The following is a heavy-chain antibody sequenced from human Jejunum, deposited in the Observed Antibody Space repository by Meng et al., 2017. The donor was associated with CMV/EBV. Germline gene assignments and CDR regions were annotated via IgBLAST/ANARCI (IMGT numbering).Heavy chain of an antibody. J-gene: IGHJ2*01. CDR2: IKQDGSDK. V-gene: IGHV3-7*01. CDR3: AREGTQLWPPNWFFDL. Sequence: IWIRQGPGRGLEWVAYIKQDGSDKSYVDSVRGRFTISRDNAKKSLYLQMSSLRVEDTTVYYCAREGTQLWPPNWFFDLWGRGTLVTVSS. D-gene: IGHD5-18*01.